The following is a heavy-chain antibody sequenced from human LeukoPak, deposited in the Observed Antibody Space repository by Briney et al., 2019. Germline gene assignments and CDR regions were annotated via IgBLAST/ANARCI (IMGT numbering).Heavy chain of an antibody. Sequence: SETLSLTCAVYGGSFSGYYWSWIRQPPGKGLEWIGEINHSGSTNYNPSLKSRVTISVDTSKNQFSLKLSSVTAADTAVYYCARVVVTAIPYYFDYWGQGTPVTVSS. CDR1: GGSFSGYY. V-gene: IGHV4-34*01. J-gene: IGHJ4*02. CDR3: ARVVVTAIPYYFDY. D-gene: IGHD2-21*02. CDR2: INHSGST.